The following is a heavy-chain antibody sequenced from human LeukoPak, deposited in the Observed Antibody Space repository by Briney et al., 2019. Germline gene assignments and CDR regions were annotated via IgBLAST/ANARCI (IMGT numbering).Heavy chain of an antibody. CDR2: MNPNSGNT. CDR3: ARGGHSGSYLLYYYYYGMDV. Sequence: ASVKVSCKASGYTFTSYDINWVRQATGQGLEWMGWMNPNSGNTGYAQKFQGRVTMTRNTSISTAYMELSSLRSEDTAVYYCARGGHSGSYLLYYYYYGMDVWGQGTTVTVSS. V-gene: IGHV1-8*01. D-gene: IGHD1-26*01. CDR1: GYTFTSYD. J-gene: IGHJ6*02.